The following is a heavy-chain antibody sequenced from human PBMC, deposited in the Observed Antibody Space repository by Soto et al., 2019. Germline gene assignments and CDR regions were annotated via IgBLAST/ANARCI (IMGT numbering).Heavy chain of an antibody. V-gene: IGHV3-23*01. D-gene: IGHD3-10*01. CDR1: GFTFTSNA. CDR2: ISGSGDST. J-gene: IGHJ4*02. Sequence: EVQLLESGGGLVQPGGSLRLSCAASGFTFTSNAMTWVRQAPGKGLEWVSSISGSGDSTDYADSVKGRFTISRDNSKNTLYLQMNSLRAEDTAIYYCARASGESYPGSRVFDSWGQGTRVTVSS. CDR3: ARASGESYPGSRVFDS.